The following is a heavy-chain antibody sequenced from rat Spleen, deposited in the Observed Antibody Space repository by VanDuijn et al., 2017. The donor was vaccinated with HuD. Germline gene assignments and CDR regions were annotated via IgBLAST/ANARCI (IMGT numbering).Heavy chain of an antibody. CDR3: ATDTFYDGTYYPGGFDY. J-gene: IGHJ2*01. D-gene: IGHD1-12*02. V-gene: IGHV5-31*01. CDR2: ITNAAGKI. CDR1: GFTFNNYW. Sequence: EVQLVESGGGLVQPGRSLKLSCVASGFTFNNYWMTWIRQAPGKGLEWVASITNAAGKIYYPDSVKGRFTISRDTAQNTLYLQMNSPRSEDTATYYCATDTFYDGTYYPGGFDYWGQGVMVTVSS.